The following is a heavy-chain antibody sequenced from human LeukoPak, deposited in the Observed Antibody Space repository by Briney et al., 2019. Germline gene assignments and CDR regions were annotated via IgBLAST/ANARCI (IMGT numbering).Heavy chain of an antibody. CDR2: IYYSGDT. CDR3: ARDSPVRRSDYFGY. J-gene: IGHJ4*02. Sequence: SETLSLTCTVSGGSISYYYWSWIRQPPGKGLEWIGYIYYSGDTNYNPSLKSRVTISVDTSKNQFFLKMSSVTTADTAVYYCARDSPVRRSDYFGYWGQGTLVAVSS. CDR1: GGSISYYY. V-gene: IGHV4-59*01. D-gene: IGHD3-3*01.